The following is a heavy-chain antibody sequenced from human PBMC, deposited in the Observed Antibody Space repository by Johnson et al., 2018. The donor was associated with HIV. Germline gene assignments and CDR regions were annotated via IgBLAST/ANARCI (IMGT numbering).Heavy chain of an antibody. CDR1: GLSLSAYG. V-gene: IGHV3-NL1*01. CDR2: IYSGGST. CDR3: AKDISSWGAFDI. D-gene: IGHD6-13*01. Sequence: VQLVESGGGVVQPGTSLRLSCEASGLSLSAYGLHWVRQAPGKGLEWLAVIYSGGSTYYADSVKGRFTISRDNAKNSLYLQMNSLRAEDTALYYCAKDISSWGAFDIWGQGTMVTVSS. J-gene: IGHJ3*02.